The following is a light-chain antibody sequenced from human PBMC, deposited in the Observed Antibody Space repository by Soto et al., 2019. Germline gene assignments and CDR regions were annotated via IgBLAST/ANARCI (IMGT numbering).Light chain of an antibody. V-gene: IGLV1-51*01. CDR3: XTWDSSLSAGEVV. CDR1: SSNIGNNY. CDR2: DNN. J-gene: IGLJ2*01. Sequence: QSVLTQPPSVSAAPGQKVTISCSGSSSNIGNNYVSWYQQLPGTAPKLLIYDNNKRPSGIPDRFSGSKSGTSATLGITGLXXXXXXXXXCXTWDSSLSAGEVVFGGGTKLTV.